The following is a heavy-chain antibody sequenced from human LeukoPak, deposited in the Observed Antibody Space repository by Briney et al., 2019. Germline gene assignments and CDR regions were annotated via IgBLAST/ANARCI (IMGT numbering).Heavy chain of an antibody. V-gene: IGHV4-4*02. Sequence: SGTLSLTCAVSGGSLSSSNWWSWVRQPPGKGLEWIGEIYHSGSTNYNPSLKSRVTISVDTSKNQFSLKLSSVTAADTAVYYCARAYYYDSSGYIANYFDYWGQGTLVTVSS. CDR3: ARAYYYDSSGYIANYFDY. J-gene: IGHJ4*02. D-gene: IGHD3-22*01. CDR2: IYHSGST. CDR1: GGSLSSSNW.